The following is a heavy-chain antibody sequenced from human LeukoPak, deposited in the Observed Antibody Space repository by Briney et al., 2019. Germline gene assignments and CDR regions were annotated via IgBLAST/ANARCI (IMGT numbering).Heavy chain of an antibody. Sequence: PGGSLRLSCAASGFTFFSYEMNWVRQAPGKGLEWVSYISSSGSTIYYADSVKGRFTISRDNAKNSLYLQMSSLRAEDTAIYYCARDLVGCSSNSCYRWFDHWGQGTLVTVSS. J-gene: IGHJ5*02. V-gene: IGHV3-48*03. D-gene: IGHD2-2*02. CDR3: ARDLVGCSSNSCYRWFDH. CDR1: GFTFFSYE. CDR2: ISSSGSTI.